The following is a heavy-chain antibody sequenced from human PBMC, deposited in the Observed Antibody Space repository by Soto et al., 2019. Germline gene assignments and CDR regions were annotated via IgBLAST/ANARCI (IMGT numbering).Heavy chain of an antibody. Sequence: PGGSLRLSCAASGFTVSSKYMSWVRQAPGKGLEWVSVIYSGGSTYYADSVKGRFTISRDNSKNTLYLQMNSLRAEDTAVYYCARDGQDSSGYPFDYWGQGTLVTV. D-gene: IGHD3-22*01. V-gene: IGHV3-53*01. CDR3: ARDGQDSSGYPFDY. CDR2: IYSGGST. J-gene: IGHJ4*02. CDR1: GFTVSSKY.